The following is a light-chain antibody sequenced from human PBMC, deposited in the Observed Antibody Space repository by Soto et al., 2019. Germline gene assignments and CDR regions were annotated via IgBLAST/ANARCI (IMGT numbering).Light chain of an antibody. CDR1: SSDIGGYNL. CDR3: CSFAGSATFV. J-gene: IGLJ3*02. Sequence: QSVLTQPASVSGSPGQSITISCTGSSSDIGGYNLVSWYQQNSGKAPKLIIYEATKRPSGVSDRFSGSRSGNTASLTISALQPEDEADYSCCSFAGSATFVFGGGTKLTVL. V-gene: IGLV2-23*02. CDR2: EAT.